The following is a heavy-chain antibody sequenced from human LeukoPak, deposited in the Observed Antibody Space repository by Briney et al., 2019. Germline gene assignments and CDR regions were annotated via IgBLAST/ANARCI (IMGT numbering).Heavy chain of an antibody. CDR3: TRGYVGIDD. CDR2: ISSSSSYI. CDR1: GFSFSDHW. D-gene: IGHD5-12*01. V-gene: IGHV3-21*01. Sequence: PGGSLRLSCAASGFSFSDHWMHWVRQAPGKGLEWVSSISSSSSYIYYADSVKGRFTISRDNAKNTLFLQMNSLRAEDTAVYYCTRGYVGIDDWGQGTLVTVSS. J-gene: IGHJ4*02.